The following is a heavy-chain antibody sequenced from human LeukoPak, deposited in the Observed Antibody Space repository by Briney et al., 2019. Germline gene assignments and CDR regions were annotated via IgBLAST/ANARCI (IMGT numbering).Heavy chain of an antibody. CDR2: INPSGGST. Sequence: GASVKVSCKASGYTFTSYYMHWVRQAPGQGLEWMGIINPSGGSTSYAQKFQGRVTMTRDMSTSTVYMELSSLRSEDTAVYYCARDLDCSGGSCYSGAFDIWGQGTMVTVSS. CDR3: ARDLDCSGGSCYSGAFDI. CDR1: GYTFTSYY. V-gene: IGHV1-46*01. D-gene: IGHD2-15*01. J-gene: IGHJ3*02.